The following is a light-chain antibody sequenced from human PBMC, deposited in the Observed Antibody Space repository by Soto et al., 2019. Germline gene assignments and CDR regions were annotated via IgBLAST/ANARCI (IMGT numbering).Light chain of an antibody. CDR2: GAS. CDR3: QQYASSPLT. J-gene: IGKJ4*01. Sequence: EIVLTQSPGTLSLSSGERATLSCRASQSVRSNYLAWYRQKPGQAPRLLIYGASSRATGIPDRFGGSGSGTDFTLTISRLEPEDFAVYYCQQYASSPLTFGGGTKVEIK. V-gene: IGKV3-20*01. CDR1: QSVRSNY.